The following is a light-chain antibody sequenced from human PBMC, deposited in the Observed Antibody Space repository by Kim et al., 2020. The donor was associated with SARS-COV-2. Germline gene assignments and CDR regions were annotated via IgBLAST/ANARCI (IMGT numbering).Light chain of an antibody. CDR1: SLRSYY. V-gene: IGLV3-19*01. CDR2: GKN. Sequence: VALGQTVRITCQGDSLRSYYASWYQQKPGQAPVLVIYGKNNRPSWIPDRFSGSSSGNTASLTITGAQAEDEADYYCNSRDSSGNVVFGGGTQLTVL. CDR3: NSRDSSGNVV. J-gene: IGLJ2*01.